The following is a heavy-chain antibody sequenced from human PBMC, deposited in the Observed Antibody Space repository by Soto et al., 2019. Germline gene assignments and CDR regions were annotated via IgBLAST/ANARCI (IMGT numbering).Heavy chain of an antibody. Sequence: ASVKVSCKASGGTFSSYTISWVRQAPGQGLEWMGRIIPILGIANYAQKFQGRVTITADKSTSTAYMELSSLRSEDTAVYYCARIPSPNDYGDEAWYFDLWGRGTLVTVSS. V-gene: IGHV1-69*02. D-gene: IGHD4-17*01. CDR2: IIPILGIA. J-gene: IGHJ2*01. CDR3: ARIPSPNDYGDEAWYFDL. CDR1: GGTFSSYT.